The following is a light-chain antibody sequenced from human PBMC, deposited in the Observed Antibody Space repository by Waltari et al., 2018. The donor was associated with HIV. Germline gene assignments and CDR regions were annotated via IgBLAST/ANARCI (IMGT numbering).Light chain of an antibody. Sequence: SALTQPASVSGSPGQSVTVSCSGSGKDLGAYDYVSWFQQHPDKAPQLIIFDVSKRPSGISDRFSAAKSGNTASLTISGLQPEDEADYFCCSYTSSGTWVFGGGTKVTVL. CDR3: CSYTSSGTWV. CDR2: DVS. V-gene: IGLV2-14*03. J-gene: IGLJ3*02. CDR1: GKDLGAYDY.